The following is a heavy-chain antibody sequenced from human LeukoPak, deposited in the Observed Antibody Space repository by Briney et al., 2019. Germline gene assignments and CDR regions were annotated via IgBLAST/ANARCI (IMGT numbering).Heavy chain of an antibody. J-gene: IGHJ6*02. CDR3: AKDEGWLRSEYYYYGMDV. CDR2: ISYDGSNK. D-gene: IGHD5-12*01. V-gene: IGHV3-30*18. Sequence: PGRSLRLSCAVSRFTFSSYGTRWVRQAPGRGREWVAVISYDGSNKFYADSVKGRFTISRDNSKNTLYLQMNILRAEDTAVYYCAKDEGWLRSEYYYYGMDVWGQGTTVTVSS. CDR1: RFTFSSYG.